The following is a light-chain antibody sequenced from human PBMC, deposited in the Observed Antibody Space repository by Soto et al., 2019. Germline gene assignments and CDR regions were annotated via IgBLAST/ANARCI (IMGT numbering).Light chain of an antibody. CDR3: QHYGDSPRT. V-gene: IGKV3-20*01. Sequence: EIVLTQSPGTLSLSPGESATLSCRASRSLDSGQLAWYQQKVGRAPRLLIHDAFMRATGIPDRFSGSGSGTDFTLTIARLVPVDFAVYYCQHYGDSPRTFGQGTRLETK. J-gene: IGKJ5*01. CDR2: DAF. CDR1: RSLDSGQ.